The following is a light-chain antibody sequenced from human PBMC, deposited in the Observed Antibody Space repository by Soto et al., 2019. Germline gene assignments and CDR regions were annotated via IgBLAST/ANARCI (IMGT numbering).Light chain of an antibody. Sequence: DIQMTKSPSSLSAYLGDRVTIDCRASQSISRYLNWYQHKPCKAPNLLIYAASSLKPGVPSRFSGSGSGTDFTRTIRSLQPEDFATYYCHQTYSIPLTFGGGTTVE. CDR2: AAS. CDR3: HQTYSIPLT. CDR1: QSISRY. V-gene: IGKV1-39*01. J-gene: IGKJ4*01.